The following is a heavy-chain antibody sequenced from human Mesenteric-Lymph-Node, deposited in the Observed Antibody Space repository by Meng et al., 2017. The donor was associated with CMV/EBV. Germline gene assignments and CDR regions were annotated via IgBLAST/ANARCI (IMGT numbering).Heavy chain of an antibody. Sequence: GESLKISCAASGFTFSSYAMSWVRQAPGKGLEWVSVIYSGGSSTYYSDSVKGRFTISRDNSKNTLYLQMNSLRAEDTAVYYCAKDPEWGVGAPGDYWGQGTLVTVSS. CDR3: AKDPEWGVGAPGDY. J-gene: IGHJ4*02. CDR1: GFTFSSYA. CDR2: IYSGGSST. D-gene: IGHD1-26*01. V-gene: IGHV3-23*03.